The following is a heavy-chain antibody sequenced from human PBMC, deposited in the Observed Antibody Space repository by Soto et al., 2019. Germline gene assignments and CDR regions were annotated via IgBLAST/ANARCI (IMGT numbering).Heavy chain of an antibody. CDR3: ARDPSTLEVVVPAAGYYYGMDV. D-gene: IGHD2-2*01. J-gene: IGHJ6*02. CDR1: GYTFTSYA. CDR2: INAGNGNT. Sequence: QVQLVQSGAEVKKPGASVKVSCKASGYTFTSYAMHWVRQAPGQRLEWMGWINAGNGNTKYSQKFQGRVTITRDTTASTADMELSSVRSEDTAVYYCARDPSTLEVVVPAAGYYYGMDVWGQGTTVTVSS. V-gene: IGHV1-3*01.